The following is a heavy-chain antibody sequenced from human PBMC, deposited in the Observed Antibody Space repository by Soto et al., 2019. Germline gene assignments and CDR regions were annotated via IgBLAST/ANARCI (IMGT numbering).Heavy chain of an antibody. J-gene: IGHJ4*02. CDR2: IYYSGGS. V-gene: IGHV4-59*01. Sequence: LETLSLTCTVSGASISSYYWSWIRQPPGKGLEWIGYIYYSGGSNYNPSLKSRVTMSLDTSKHQFSLNLSSVTAADTAFYYCAGGRGGYSSSWYWGQGTLVTV. CDR3: AGGRGGYSSSWY. CDR1: GASISSYY. D-gene: IGHD6-13*01.